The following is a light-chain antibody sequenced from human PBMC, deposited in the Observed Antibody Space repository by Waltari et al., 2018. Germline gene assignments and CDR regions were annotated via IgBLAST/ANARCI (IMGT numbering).Light chain of an antibody. CDR2: DAS. CDR1: QDISNY. Sequence: DIQMTQSPSSLSASVGDRVTITCQASQDISNYLNWYQQKPGEAPKLLIYDASNLATGVRSRFSGSGSGTDFTFTISSLQPEDIATYYCQQYDNLPPLTFGGGTKVEIK. J-gene: IGKJ4*01. CDR3: QQYDNLPPLT. V-gene: IGKV1-33*01.